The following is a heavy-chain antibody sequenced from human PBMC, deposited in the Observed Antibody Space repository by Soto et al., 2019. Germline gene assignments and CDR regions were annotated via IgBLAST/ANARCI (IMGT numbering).Heavy chain of an antibody. V-gene: IGHV3-30*03. CDR1: GFTFRSYG. Sequence: GSLRLSCAASGFTFRSYGMHWVRQAPGKGLEWVAVISYDGSNKEYADSVKGRFTISRDNSKNTLHVQMNSLRAEDTAVYYCATGICSSTSCYTVDYFDYWGQGTLVTVSS. CDR2: ISYDGSNK. CDR3: ATGICSSTSCYTVDYFDY. J-gene: IGHJ4*02. D-gene: IGHD2-2*02.